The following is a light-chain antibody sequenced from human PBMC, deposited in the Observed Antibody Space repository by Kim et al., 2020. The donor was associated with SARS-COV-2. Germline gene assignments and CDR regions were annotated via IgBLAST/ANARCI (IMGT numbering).Light chain of an antibody. CDR1: SLRSYY. Sequence: SSELTQDPAVSVALGQTVRITCQGDSLRSYYASWYQQKPGQAPVRVIYGKNNRPSGIPDRFSGSSSGNTASLTITGAQAEDEADYYCNSWDSSGPNWVFGGGTQLTVL. CDR2: GKN. V-gene: IGLV3-19*02. J-gene: IGLJ3*02. CDR3: NSWDSSGPNWV.